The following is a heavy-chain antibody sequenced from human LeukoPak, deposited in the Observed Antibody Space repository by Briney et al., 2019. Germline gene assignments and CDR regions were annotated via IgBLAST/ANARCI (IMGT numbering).Heavy chain of an antibody. V-gene: IGHV3-7*03. CDR1: GFTFSSYW. CDR3: AKRFDNLLTGYDY. D-gene: IGHD3-9*01. Sequence: PGGSLRLSCAASGFTFSSYWMSWVRQAPGKGLEWVANIKQDGSESYYADSVKGRFSISRDNSKNTLYLQMGSLRAEDTAVYYCAKRFDNLLTGYDYWGQGTLVTVSS. J-gene: IGHJ4*02. CDR2: IKQDGSES.